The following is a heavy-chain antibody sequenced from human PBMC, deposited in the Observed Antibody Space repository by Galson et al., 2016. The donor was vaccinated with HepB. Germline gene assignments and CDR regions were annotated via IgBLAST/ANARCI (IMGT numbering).Heavy chain of an antibody. Sequence: SLRLSCAASGFTFRNYALSWVRRAPGKGLGWVSHIDGPTPNTHYADSVRGRFPIYRDNSRDTLYLQMDSLTAEDSAIYYCTTWLSHHFDYWGQGARVTVSS. J-gene: IGHJ4*02. CDR2: IDGPTPNT. CDR3: TTWLSHHFDY. CDR1: GFTFRNYA. D-gene: IGHD6-19*01. V-gene: IGHV3-23*01.